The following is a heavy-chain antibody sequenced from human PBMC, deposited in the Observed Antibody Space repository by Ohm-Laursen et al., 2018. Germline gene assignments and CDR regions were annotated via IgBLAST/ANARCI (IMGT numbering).Heavy chain of an antibody. J-gene: IGHJ2*01. CDR2: IYPGESDT. D-gene: IGHD3-22*01. CDR3: VRPYYDTSAYYLTYWYFDL. CDR1: GYKFTNYW. V-gene: IGHV5-51*01. Sequence: ASLKISCKGSGYKFTNYWIGWVRQMAGKGLEWMGIIYPGESDTRYSPSFQGQVTISADKSINTAYLQWSSLKASDTAMYYCVRPYYDTSAYYLTYWYFDLWGRGTLVTVSS.